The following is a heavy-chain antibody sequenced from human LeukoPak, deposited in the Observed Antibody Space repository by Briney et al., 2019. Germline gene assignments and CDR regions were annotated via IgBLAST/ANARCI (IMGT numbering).Heavy chain of an antibody. CDR1: GFTFSSYG. D-gene: IGHD6-19*01. Sequence: GGSLRLSCAASGFTFSSYGMHWVRQAPGKGLEWVAVISYDGSNKYYADSVKGRFTISRDDSKNTLYLQMNSLRAEDTAVYYCAKRQWRDWGQGTLVTVSS. CDR2: ISYDGSNK. J-gene: IGHJ4*02. V-gene: IGHV3-30*18. CDR3: AKRQWRD.